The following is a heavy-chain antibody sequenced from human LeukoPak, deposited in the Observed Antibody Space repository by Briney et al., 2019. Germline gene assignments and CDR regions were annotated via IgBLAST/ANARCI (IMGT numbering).Heavy chain of an antibody. CDR1: GFTFSSYS. Sequence: GGSLRLSCAASGFTFSSYSMNWVRQAPGKGLEWVSSISSSGSYIFHADSVKGRFTISRDNAKNSLYLQMNSLRAEDTAVYYCAREGPINNGDLDYWGQGTMVTVSS. V-gene: IGHV3-21*01. CDR2: ISSSGSYI. D-gene: IGHD1/OR15-1a*01. CDR3: AREGPINNGDLDY. J-gene: IGHJ3*01.